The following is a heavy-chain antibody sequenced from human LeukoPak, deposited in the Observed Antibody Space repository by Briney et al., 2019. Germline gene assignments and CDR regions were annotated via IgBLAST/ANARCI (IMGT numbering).Heavy chain of an antibody. CDR1: VGTFSSYT. J-gene: IGHJ5*02. Sequence: SSVKVSCKASVGTFSSYTISWVRQAPGPGLEWVGRIIPILCIANYAQKFQGRVTITADKSTSTAYMALSSVRSEDTAGYYCARDQRRDGYNFSWGQGTLVTVSS. CDR3: ARDQRRDGYNFS. D-gene: IGHD5-24*01. V-gene: IGHV1-69*04. CDR2: IIPILCIA.